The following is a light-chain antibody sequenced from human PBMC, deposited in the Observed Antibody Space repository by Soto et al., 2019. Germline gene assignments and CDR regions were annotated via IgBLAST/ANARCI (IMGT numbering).Light chain of an antibody. CDR3: QSYDSSLSGYVV. CDR2: GNS. J-gene: IGLJ2*01. Sequence: QSVLTQPPSVSRAPGQTVTISCTGSSSNIGAGYDVHWYQQLPGTAPKLPIYGNSNRPSGVPDRFSGSKSGTSASLAITGLQAEDEANYYCQSYDSSLSGYVVFGGGTKLTVL. CDR1: SSNIGAGYD. V-gene: IGLV1-40*01.